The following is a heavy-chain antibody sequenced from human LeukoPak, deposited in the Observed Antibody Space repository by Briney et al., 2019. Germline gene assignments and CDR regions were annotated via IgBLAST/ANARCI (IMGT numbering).Heavy chain of an antibody. Sequence: GGSLRLSCAASGFGFSYYAMHWVRQAPGKGLEWVAVIWPDGNYKDYVNSVKGRFTISRDNSKNTLYLQMNSLRAGDTAVYYCAKKGGIAANYYFDYWGQGTLVTVSS. CDR1: GFGFSYYA. J-gene: IGHJ4*02. CDR2: IWPDGNYK. D-gene: IGHD6-13*01. V-gene: IGHV3-33*06. CDR3: AKKGGIAANYYFDY.